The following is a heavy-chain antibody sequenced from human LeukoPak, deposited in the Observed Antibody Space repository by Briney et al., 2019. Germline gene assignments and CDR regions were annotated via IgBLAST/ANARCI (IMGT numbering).Heavy chain of an antibody. CDR2: INHSGRT. CDR1: GVSLNGYY. V-gene: IGHV4-34*01. D-gene: IGHD5-18*01. J-gene: IGHJ2*01. Sequence: PSETLSLTCAVSGVSLNGYYWGWIRQTPGKGLEWIGEINHSGRTNYNPSLKSRVTISADTSKNQFSLELRSVTAADTAVYYCARLGAWIQLSQGYLDLWGRGTLVTVSS. CDR3: ARLGAWIQLSQGYLDL.